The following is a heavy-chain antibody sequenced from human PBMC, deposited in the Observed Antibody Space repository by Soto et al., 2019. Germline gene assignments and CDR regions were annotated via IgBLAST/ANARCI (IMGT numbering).Heavy chain of an antibody. Sequence: GASVKVSCKASGYTFTSYGISWVRQAPGQGLEWMGWISAYNGNTNYAQKLQGRVTMTTDTSTSTAYMELRSLRSDDTAAYYCARDQGSYFPTGVYYYYYGMDVWGQGTTVTVSS. D-gene: IGHD1-26*01. CDR1: GYTFTSYG. CDR2: ISAYNGNT. CDR3: ARDQGSYFPTGVYYYYYGMDV. V-gene: IGHV1-18*01. J-gene: IGHJ6*02.